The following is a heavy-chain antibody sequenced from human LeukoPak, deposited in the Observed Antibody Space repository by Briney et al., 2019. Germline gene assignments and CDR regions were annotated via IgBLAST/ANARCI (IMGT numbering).Heavy chain of an antibody. Sequence: SQTLSLTCAVSGGSISSGGYSWSWIRQPPGQGLEWIGYIYHSGSTYYNPSLKSRVTISVDRSKNQFSLKLSSVTAADTAVYYCARTMIVVDQYYFDYWGQGTLVTVSS. CDR1: GGSISSGGYS. CDR3: ARTMIVVDQYYFDY. J-gene: IGHJ4*02. D-gene: IGHD3-22*01. V-gene: IGHV4-30-2*01. CDR2: IYHSGST.